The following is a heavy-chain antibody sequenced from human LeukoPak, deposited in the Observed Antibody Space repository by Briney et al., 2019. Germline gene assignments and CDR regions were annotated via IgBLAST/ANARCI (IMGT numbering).Heavy chain of an antibody. CDR3: ARFTLYYDFWSGPSAPNYFDY. V-gene: IGHV4-30-4*08. J-gene: IGHJ4*02. D-gene: IGHD3-3*01. Sequence: SQTLSLTCTVSGGSTSSGDYYWSWIRQPPGKGLEWIGSIYYSGSTYYNPSLKSRVTISVDTSKNQFSLKLSSVTAADTAVYYCARFTLYYDFWSGPSAPNYFDYWGQGTLVTVSS. CDR2: IYYSGST. CDR1: GGSTSSGDYY.